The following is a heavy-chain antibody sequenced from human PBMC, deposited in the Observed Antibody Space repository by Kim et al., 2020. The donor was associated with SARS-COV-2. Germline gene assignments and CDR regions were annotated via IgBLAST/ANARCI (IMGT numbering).Heavy chain of an antibody. J-gene: IGHJ4*02. Sequence: GGSLRLSCAASGFTFSSYWMSWVRQAPGKGLEWVANIKQDGSEKYYVDSVKGRFTISRDNAKNSLYLQMNSLRAEDTAVYYCARAATDYDFWSGYYHHLDWWGQGTLVTVSS. CDR1: GFTFSSYW. CDR3: ARAATDYDFWSGYYHHLDW. D-gene: IGHD3-3*01. CDR2: IKQDGSEK. V-gene: IGHV3-7*04.